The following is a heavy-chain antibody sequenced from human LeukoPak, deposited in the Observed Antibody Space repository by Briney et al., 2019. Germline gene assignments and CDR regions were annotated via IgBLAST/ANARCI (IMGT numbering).Heavy chain of an antibody. Sequence: SETLSLTCAVYGGPFSGYYWSWIRQPPGKGLEWIGEINHSGSTNYNPSLKSRVTISVDTSKNQFSLKLSSATAADTAVYYCARGSVNYCSSTSCSGAFDIWGQGTMVTVSS. J-gene: IGHJ3*02. CDR2: INHSGST. D-gene: IGHD2-2*01. V-gene: IGHV4-34*01. CDR3: ARGSVNYCSSTSCSGAFDI. CDR1: GGPFSGYY.